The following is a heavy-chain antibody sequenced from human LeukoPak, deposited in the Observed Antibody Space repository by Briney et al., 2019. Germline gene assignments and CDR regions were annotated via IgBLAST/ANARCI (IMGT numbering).Heavy chain of an antibody. CDR2: INHSGST. CDR3: ARGCVVVPAATVWFDP. Sequence: PSETLSLTCVVYGEPSSDYYWSWIRQPPGKGLEWIGEINHSGSTNYNPSLKSRVTISVDTSKNQFSLKLSSVTAADTAVYYCARGCVVVPAATVWFDPWGQGTLVTVSS. V-gene: IGHV4-34*01. CDR1: GEPSSDYY. D-gene: IGHD2-2*01. J-gene: IGHJ5*02.